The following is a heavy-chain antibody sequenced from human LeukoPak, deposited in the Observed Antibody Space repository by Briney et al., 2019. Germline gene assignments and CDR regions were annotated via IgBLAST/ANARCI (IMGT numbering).Heavy chain of an antibody. CDR3: ARLVSAEGYFDY. D-gene: IGHD6-25*01. J-gene: IGHJ4*02. CDR2: IYYSGST. CDR1: GGSISSSSHY. Sequence: PSETLSLTCTVSGGSISSSSHYWAWIRQPPGKGLEWIASIYYSGSTYYNPPLKSRVTISVDMSKNHFSLKLRSVTAADTAVYYCARLVSAEGYFDYWGQGTLVTVSP. V-gene: IGHV4-39*02.